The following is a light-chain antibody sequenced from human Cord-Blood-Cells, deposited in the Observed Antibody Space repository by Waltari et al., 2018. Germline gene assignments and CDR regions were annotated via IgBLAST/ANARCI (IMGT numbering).Light chain of an antibody. CDR3: QQYNIYWT. J-gene: IGKJ1*01. V-gene: IGKV1-5*01. Sequence: IQMTQSPSTLSASVGDRVTITCRASQSISSWLAWYQQKPGKAPNRLIYDASSLESGVPSRFSGSGSGTEFTLTISSLQPDDFVTYYCQQYNIYWTFGQGTKVEIK. CDR2: DAS. CDR1: QSISSW.